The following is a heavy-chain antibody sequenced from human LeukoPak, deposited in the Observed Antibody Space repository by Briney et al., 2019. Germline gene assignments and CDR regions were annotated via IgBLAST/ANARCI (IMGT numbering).Heavy chain of an antibody. CDR1: GYTFTSYY. CDR2: INAGNGNT. J-gene: IGHJ4*02. CDR3: ARVFRPYDSSGYLDY. Sequence: ASVKVSCKASGYTFTSYYMHWVRQTPGQRLEWMGWINAGNGNTKYSQKFQGRVTITRDTSASTAYMELSSLRSEDTAVYYCARVFRPYDSSGYLDYWGQGTLVTVSS. D-gene: IGHD3-22*01. V-gene: IGHV1-3*01.